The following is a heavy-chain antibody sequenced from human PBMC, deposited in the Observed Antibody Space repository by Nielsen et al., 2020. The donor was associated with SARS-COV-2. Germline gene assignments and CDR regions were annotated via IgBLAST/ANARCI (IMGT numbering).Heavy chain of an antibody. CDR3: ARQGVPAAMQIFDY. Sequence: SETLSLTCTVSGGSISSGDYYWSWIRQPPGKGLEWIGYIYYSGSTYYNPSLKSRVTISVDTSKNQFSLKLSSVTAADTAVYYCARQGVPAAMQIFDYWGQGTLVTVSS. D-gene: IGHD2-2*01. J-gene: IGHJ4*02. V-gene: IGHV4-30-4*01. CDR2: IYYSGST. CDR1: GGSISSGDYY.